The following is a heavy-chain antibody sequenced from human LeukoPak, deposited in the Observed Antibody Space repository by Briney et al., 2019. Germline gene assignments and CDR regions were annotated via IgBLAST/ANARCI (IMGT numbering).Heavy chain of an antibody. Sequence: GGSLRLSCAASGFTFSSYWMSWVRQAPGKGREGVASIKQDAGTEYSVDSLKGRFTISRDNAYNSLYLQMNSLRAEDTAVYFCARGSRDSSGYRYYPNYWGPGTLVTVSS. CDR2: IKQDAGTE. CDR3: ARGSRDSSGYRYYPNY. V-gene: IGHV3-7*01. CDR1: GFTFSSYW. D-gene: IGHD3-22*01. J-gene: IGHJ4*02.